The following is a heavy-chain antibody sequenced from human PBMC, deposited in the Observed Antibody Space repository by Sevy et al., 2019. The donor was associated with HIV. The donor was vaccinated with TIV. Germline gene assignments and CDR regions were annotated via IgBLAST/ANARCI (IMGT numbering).Heavy chain of an antibody. Sequence: GGSLRLSCAASGFTLRSYWMHWVRQVPGKGVVWVSRINSDGTSTTYADSVKGRFTISRDNAKNTLFLQMNSLIPEDTAVYYRARDRSESYHVAYNWFDPWGQGTLVTVSS. CDR3: ARDRSESYHVAYNWFDP. V-gene: IGHV3-74*01. J-gene: IGHJ5*02. CDR1: GFTLRSYW. D-gene: IGHD1-26*01. CDR2: INSDGTST.